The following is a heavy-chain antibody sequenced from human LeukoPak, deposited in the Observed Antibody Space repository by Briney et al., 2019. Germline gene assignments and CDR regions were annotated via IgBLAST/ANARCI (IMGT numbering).Heavy chain of an antibody. CDR3: AKDRDPPYVGNSYGFASDY. J-gene: IGHJ4*02. CDR2: ITGSGGST. D-gene: IGHD5-18*01. CDR1: GFTFSSYA. Sequence: GGSLRLSCAASGFTFSSYAMSWVRQAPGKGLEWVSAITGSGGSTYYADSVKGRFTISRDNSKNTLYLQMNTLRPGDTAFYCAKDRDPPYVGNSYGFASDYWGQGTLVTVSS. V-gene: IGHV3-23*01.